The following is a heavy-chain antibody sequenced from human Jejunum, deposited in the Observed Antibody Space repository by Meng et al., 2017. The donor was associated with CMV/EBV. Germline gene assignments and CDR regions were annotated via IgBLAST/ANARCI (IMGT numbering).Heavy chain of an antibody. V-gene: IGHV3-7*01. CDR3: AGRIFDI. CDR2: VNEDGSEK. J-gene: IGHJ3*02. Sequence: RLSCVGSGFTFSNYWLAWVSEARGKGLEWVANVNEDGSEKHYVDSVKGRFIISRDNAKNSVYLQMNSLRVEDTALYYCAGRIFDIWGQGTMVTVSS. CDR1: GFTFSNYW.